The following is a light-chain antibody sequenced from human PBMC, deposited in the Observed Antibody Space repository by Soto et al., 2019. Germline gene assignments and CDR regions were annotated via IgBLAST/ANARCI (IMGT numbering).Light chain of an antibody. CDR3: QQYHMWPPWT. CDR2: GAS. Sequence: EIVLRQSPGTLSLSPGEGATLSCRVSQSRRSNLAWYQQGPGQAPRRLMYGASTMADGIPATFTGGGFGTELTLNISRLESEDFELYYCQQYHMWPPWTSGQGTKVDIK. V-gene: IGKV3-15*01. J-gene: IGKJ1*01. CDR1: QSRRSN.